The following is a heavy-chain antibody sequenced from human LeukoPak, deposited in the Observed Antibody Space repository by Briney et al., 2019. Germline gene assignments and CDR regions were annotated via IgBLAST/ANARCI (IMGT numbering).Heavy chain of an antibody. D-gene: IGHD3-10*01. Sequence: SQTLSLTCALSGDNVSGSPAVWHGIRQSPSRGLEWLVRAYYRSKLFIDYALSVKVRITITPDTSKHQFSLLFNSVTAGVTAVYYCARGAVRGGTNFDYWGQGTLVTVSS. CDR1: GDNVSGSPAV. CDR3: ARGAVRGGTNFDY. V-gene: IGHV6-1*01. J-gene: IGHJ4*02. CDR2: AYYRSKLFI.